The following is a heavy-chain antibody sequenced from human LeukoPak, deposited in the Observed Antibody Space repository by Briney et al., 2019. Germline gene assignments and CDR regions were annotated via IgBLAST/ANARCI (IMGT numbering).Heavy chain of an antibody. CDR3: ARVGHCSSTACFIDY. D-gene: IGHD2-2*01. Sequence: PGGSLRLSCAASGFTFSHYWMHWVRQAPGKGLVWVSRIESDGGRTDYADSLKGRFTISRDNAKNTLYLEMNSLRAEDTAVYYRARVGHCSSTACFIDYWGQGTLVTVSS. CDR2: IESDGGRT. V-gene: IGHV3-74*01. J-gene: IGHJ4*02. CDR1: GFTFSHYW.